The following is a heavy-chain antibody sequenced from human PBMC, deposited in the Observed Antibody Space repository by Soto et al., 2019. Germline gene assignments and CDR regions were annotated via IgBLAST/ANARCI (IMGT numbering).Heavy chain of an antibody. CDR1: GFTFSSYG. CDR2: ISYDGNVA. V-gene: IGHV3-30*18. D-gene: IGHD1-1*01. CDR3: AKEGPITNWYFDY. J-gene: IGHJ4*02. Sequence: QVQLVESGGGVVQPGRSLRLSCAASGFTFSSYGMHWVRQAPGKGLEWVTVISYDGNVAYYADSVKGRFTISRDKSKNTLYLQMNSLRTEDTAMYDCAKEGPITNWYFDYWGQGTLVTVSS.